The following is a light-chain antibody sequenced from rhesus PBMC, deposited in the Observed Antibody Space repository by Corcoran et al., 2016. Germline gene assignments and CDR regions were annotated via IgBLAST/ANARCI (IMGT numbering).Light chain of an antibody. CDR1: QGISNA. CDR2: AAS. CDR3: QQRNSYPFT. Sequence: DIQMTQSPSSLSASVGDKVTITCRASQGISNALAWYQQKPGKAPKLQIYAASSLHSGVPSRFSGSGSGTDFTLTISSLQPEDFAVYYCQQRNSYPFTFGPGTKLDIK. J-gene: IGKJ3*01. V-gene: IGKV1-33*01.